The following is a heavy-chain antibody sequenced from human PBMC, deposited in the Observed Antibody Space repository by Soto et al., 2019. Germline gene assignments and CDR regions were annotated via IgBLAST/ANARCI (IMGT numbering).Heavy chain of an antibody. D-gene: IGHD6-19*01. Sequence: ASVKVSCKVSGYTLTELSMHWVRPAPGKGLEWMGGFDPEDGETIYAQKFQGRVTMTEDTSTDTAYMELSSLRSEDTAVYYCARPDNSSGQKPFQHWGQGTLVTVSS. V-gene: IGHV1-24*01. CDR1: GYTLTELS. CDR2: FDPEDGET. J-gene: IGHJ1*01. CDR3: ARPDNSSGQKPFQH.